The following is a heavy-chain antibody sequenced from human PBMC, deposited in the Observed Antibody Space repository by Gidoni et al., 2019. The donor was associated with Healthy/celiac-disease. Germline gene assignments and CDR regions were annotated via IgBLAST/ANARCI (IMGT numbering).Heavy chain of an antibody. V-gene: IGHV4-34*01. D-gene: IGHD3-22*01. CDR3: ARGLYYYDSSGYVYFDY. Sequence: QVQLQQWGAGLLKLSETLSLTCAVYGGSFSGYYWSWIRPPPGKGLEWIGEINHSGRTNYNPSLKSRVTISVDTSKNQFSLKLSSVTAADTAVYYCARGLYYYDSSGYVYFDYWGQGTLVTVSS. CDR2: INHSGRT. J-gene: IGHJ4*02. CDR1: GGSFSGYY.